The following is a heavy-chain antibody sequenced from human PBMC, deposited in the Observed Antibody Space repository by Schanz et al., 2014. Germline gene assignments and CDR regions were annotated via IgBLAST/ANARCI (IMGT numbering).Heavy chain of an antibody. CDR1: GFRFDDYA. Sequence: EVQLVESGGGLVQPGRSLRLSCVASGFRFDDYAMHWVRQAPGKGLEWVSGMSWNAGSLGYGDSVKGRFTISRDNAKNSLYLQMNSLRAEDTAVYYCARDTAQACIGPSCFEYFQHWGQGALVTVSS. J-gene: IGHJ1*01. V-gene: IGHV3-9*01. D-gene: IGHD2-2*01. CDR2: MSWNAGSL. CDR3: ARDTAQACIGPSCFEYFQH.